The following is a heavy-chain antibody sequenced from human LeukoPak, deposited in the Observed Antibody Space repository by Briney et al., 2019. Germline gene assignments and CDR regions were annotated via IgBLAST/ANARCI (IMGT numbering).Heavy chain of an antibody. CDR2: IRSKAYGETA. CDR1: GFTFGDYA. V-gene: IGHV3-49*03. Sequence: GGSLRLSCTASGFTFGDYAMSWIRQAPGKGLEWVGFIRSKAYGETADCAASVEGRFTISRDDSKAIAYLQMNSLKTEDTAVYHCTRDRGAYNLYDYWGQGTLVTVSS. CDR3: TRDRGAYNLYDY. D-gene: IGHD1-1*01. J-gene: IGHJ4*02.